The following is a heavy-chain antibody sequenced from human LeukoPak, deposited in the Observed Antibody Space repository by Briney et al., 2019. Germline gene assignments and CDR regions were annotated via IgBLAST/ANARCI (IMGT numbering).Heavy chain of an antibody. Sequence: GGSLRLSCAASGFTFSSFSMNWVRQAPGKGLEWVSGISGSGGSTYLADSVKGRFTVSRDNSKNTLYLQMNSLRAEDTAVYYCAKDRSIAAGDDAFDIWGQGTMVTVSS. CDR1: GFTFSSFS. V-gene: IGHV3-23*01. J-gene: IGHJ3*02. CDR3: AKDRSIAAGDDAFDI. CDR2: ISGSGGST. D-gene: IGHD6-13*01.